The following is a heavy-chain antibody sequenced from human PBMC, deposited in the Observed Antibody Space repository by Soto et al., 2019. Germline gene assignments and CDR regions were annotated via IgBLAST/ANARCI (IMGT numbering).Heavy chain of an antibody. J-gene: IGHJ6*02. Sequence: QVQLVQSGAEVKKPGSSVKVSCKASGGTFSSYAISWVRQAPGQGLERMGGITPIFGTANYAQKFQGRVTITADESTSTAYMELSSLRSEDTAVYYCAGPPELTRIYYYYGMDVWGQGTTVTVSS. D-gene: IGHD1-7*01. V-gene: IGHV1-69*12. CDR1: GGTFSSYA. CDR2: ITPIFGTA. CDR3: AGPPELTRIYYYYGMDV.